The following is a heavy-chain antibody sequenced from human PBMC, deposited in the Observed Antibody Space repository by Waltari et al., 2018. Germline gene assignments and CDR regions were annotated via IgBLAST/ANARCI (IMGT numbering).Heavy chain of an antibody. CDR1: GGTFSSYA. Sequence: QVQLVQSGAEVKKPGSSVKVSCKASGGTFSSYAISWVRQAPGQGLEWMGGIIPIFGTANYAQKVQGRVTITADESTSTAYMELSSLRSEDTAVYYCARSIEYSSSSGADNAFDIWGQGTMVTVSS. J-gene: IGHJ3*02. CDR2: IIPIFGTA. D-gene: IGHD6-6*01. CDR3: ARSIEYSSSSGADNAFDI. V-gene: IGHV1-69*13.